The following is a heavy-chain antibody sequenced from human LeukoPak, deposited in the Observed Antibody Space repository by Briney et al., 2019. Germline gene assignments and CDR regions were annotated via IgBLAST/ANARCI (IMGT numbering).Heavy chain of an antibody. CDR2: IYYSGST. J-gene: IGHJ4*02. CDR3: ARDTAMVLNY. Sequence: SETLSLTCTVSGGSIGSSSYYWGWIRQPPGKGLEWIGSIYYSGSTYYNPSLKSRVTISVDTSKNQFSLKLSSVTAADTAVYYCARDTAMVLNYWGQGTLVTVSS. D-gene: IGHD5-18*01. CDR1: GGSIGSSSYY. V-gene: IGHV4-39*01.